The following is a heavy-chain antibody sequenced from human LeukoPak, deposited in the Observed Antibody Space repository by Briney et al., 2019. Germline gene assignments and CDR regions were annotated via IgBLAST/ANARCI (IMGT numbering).Heavy chain of an antibody. CDR1: GFSLSTSGMC. Sequence: SGPTLVNPTQTLTLTCTFSGFSLSTSGMCVSWIRQPPGKALEWLARIDWDDDKYYSTSLKTRLTISKDTSKNQVVLTMTNMDPVDTATYYCARMRLFPGQKAAAGTVPYNFDYWGQGTLVTVSS. V-gene: IGHV2-70*11. CDR3: ARMRLFPGQKAAAGTVPYNFDY. D-gene: IGHD6-13*01. CDR2: IDWDDDK. J-gene: IGHJ4*02.